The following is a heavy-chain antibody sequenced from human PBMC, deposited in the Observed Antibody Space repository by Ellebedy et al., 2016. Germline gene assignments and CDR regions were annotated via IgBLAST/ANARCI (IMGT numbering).Heavy chain of an antibody. Sequence: GESLKISXAASGLPFSTYAMGWVRQAPGKGLEWVSAISGSGGITYYADSVKGRFTISRDTAKSMQYLQMNSLRAEDTAVYYCAKGRPISNYPFRYYYYYYMDLWGKGTTVTVSS. CDR3: AKGRPISNYPFRYYYYYYMDL. J-gene: IGHJ6*03. CDR2: ISGSGGIT. V-gene: IGHV3-23*01. CDR1: GLPFSTYA. D-gene: IGHD4-11*01.